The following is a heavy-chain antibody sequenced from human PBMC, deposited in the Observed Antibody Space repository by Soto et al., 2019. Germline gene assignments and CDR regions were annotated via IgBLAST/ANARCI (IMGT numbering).Heavy chain of an antibody. CDR3: ATPAPPRGDRITKINIDF. D-gene: IGHD3-10*01. CDR1: VHTLSEAS. CDR2: FDPEGSEA. Sequence: ASVKISRKISVHTLSEASIPSVRQAPGKELERMGGFDPEGSEAIYAQKWHDRVTVTEDTVTGTAHTGLRALKTDDTAVSYCATPAPPRGDRITKINIDFWGQGTPVTVSS. V-gene: IGHV1-24*01. J-gene: IGHJ4*01.